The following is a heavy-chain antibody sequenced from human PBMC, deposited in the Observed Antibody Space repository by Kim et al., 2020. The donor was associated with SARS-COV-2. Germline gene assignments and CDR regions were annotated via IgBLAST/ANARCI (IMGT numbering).Heavy chain of an antibody. J-gene: IGHJ3*02. CDR2: IKQDGSEK. D-gene: IGHD3-22*01. Sequence: GGSLRLSCAASGFTFSSYWMSWVRQAPGKGLEWVANIKQDGSEKYYVDSVKGRFTISRDNAKNSLYLQMNSLRAEDTAVYYCARDPHYYDSSGNVAFDIWGQGTMVTVSS. CDR1: GFTFSSYW. V-gene: IGHV3-7*01. CDR3: ARDPHYYDSSGNVAFDI.